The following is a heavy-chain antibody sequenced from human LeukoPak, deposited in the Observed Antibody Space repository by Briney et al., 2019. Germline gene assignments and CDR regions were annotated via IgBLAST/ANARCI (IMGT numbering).Heavy chain of an antibody. D-gene: IGHD2-8*02. CDR2: IFPKSGKA. CDR1: GYTFTGYY. J-gene: IGHJ5*02. Sequence: GASVKVSCKASGYTFTGYYMHWVRQAPGQGLEWMGWIFPKSGKAKYSQTFQGRVTMTRDTSVDTVYMEVIRLTPDDTAVYYCTRDRGTADRSWFDPWGQGTLVTVSS. CDR3: TRDRGTADRSWFDP. V-gene: IGHV1-2*02.